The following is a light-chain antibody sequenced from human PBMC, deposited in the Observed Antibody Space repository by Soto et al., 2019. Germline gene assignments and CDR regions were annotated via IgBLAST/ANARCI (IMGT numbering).Light chain of an antibody. Sequence: QSVLTQPASVSGSPGQSITISCTGTSSDVGSYNHVSWYQQPPGTAPKLMIYDVNNRPSGVPDRFSGSKSGNTASLTISGLQAEDEADYYCSSYTISSTYVFGTGTKVTVL. CDR2: DVN. J-gene: IGLJ1*01. CDR1: SSDVGSYNH. CDR3: SSYTISSTYV. V-gene: IGLV2-18*02.